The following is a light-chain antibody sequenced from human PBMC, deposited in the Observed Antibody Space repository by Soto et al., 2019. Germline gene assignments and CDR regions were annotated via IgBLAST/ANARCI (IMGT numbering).Light chain of an antibody. CDR3: QQSYSTPRT. Sequence: IQMTQFPSYLSASVGDRVTITCRVSQGIRNDLGWYQQKPGKAPELLISSASRLQSGVPSRFGGSGAGTDFTLTISSLQPEDFATYYCQQSYSTPRTFGQGTKVDIK. CDR1: QGIRND. J-gene: IGKJ1*01. V-gene: IGKV1-39*01. CDR2: SAS.